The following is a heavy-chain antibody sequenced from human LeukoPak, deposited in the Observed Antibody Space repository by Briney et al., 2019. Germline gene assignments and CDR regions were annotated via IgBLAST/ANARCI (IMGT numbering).Heavy chain of an antibody. CDR1: GGSFSGYY. J-gene: IGHJ4*02. Sequence: SGTLSLTCAVYGGSFSGYYWSWIRQPPGKGLEWIGEINHSGSTNYNPSLKSRVTISVDTSKNQFSLKLSSVTAADTAVYYCARGLWFGDENPPYFDYWGQGTLVTVSS. CDR2: INHSGST. CDR3: ARGLWFGDENPPYFDY. D-gene: IGHD3-10*01. V-gene: IGHV4-34*01.